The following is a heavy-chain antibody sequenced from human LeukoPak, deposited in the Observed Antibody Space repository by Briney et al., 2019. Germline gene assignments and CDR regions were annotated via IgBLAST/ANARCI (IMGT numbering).Heavy chain of an antibody. J-gene: IGHJ4*02. Sequence: RGSLRLSCAASGFTFSSYGMHWVRQAPGKGLEWVAVIWYDGSNKYYADSVKGRFTISRDNSKNTLYLQMNSLRAEDTAVYYCARYCSSTSCSNFDYWGQGTLVTVSS. CDR1: GFTFSSYG. CDR3: ARYCSSTSCSNFDY. D-gene: IGHD2-2*01. CDR2: IWYDGSNK. V-gene: IGHV3-33*01.